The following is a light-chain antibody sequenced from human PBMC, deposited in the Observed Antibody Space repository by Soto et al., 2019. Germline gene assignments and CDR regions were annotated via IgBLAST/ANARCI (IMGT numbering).Light chain of an antibody. CDR1: QSVSRN. Sequence: EIVMTQSPATLSVSRGERATLSCRASQSVSRNLAWYQQKPGQAPRLLIYAASTRATGIPARFSGSGSGTEFTLTISSLQSEDFAVYYCQQYNNWPYTFGQGTKLVIK. CDR3: QQYNNWPYT. J-gene: IGKJ2*01. CDR2: AAS. V-gene: IGKV3-15*01.